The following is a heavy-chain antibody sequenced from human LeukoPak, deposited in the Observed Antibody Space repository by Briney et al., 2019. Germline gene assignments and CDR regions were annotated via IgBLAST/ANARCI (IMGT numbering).Heavy chain of an antibody. V-gene: IGHV1-2*02. CDR2: LTPNSVGT. J-gene: IGHJ4*02. CDR3: ARGIPLWSALYFHC. CDR1: GYTFTGYY. Sequence: ASVKVSCKASGYTFTGYYMHWVRQAPGQRLEWMGWLTPNSVGTNYAQKSQSRVTMTRDTSISTAYIELSRLSSDGTAVYYCARGIPLWSALYFHCWGQGTLVPVSS. D-gene: IGHD5-18*01.